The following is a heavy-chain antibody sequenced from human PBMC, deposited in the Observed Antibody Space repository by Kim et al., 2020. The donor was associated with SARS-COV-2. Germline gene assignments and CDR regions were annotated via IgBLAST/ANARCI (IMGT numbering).Heavy chain of an antibody. D-gene: IGHD3-22*01. CDR3: ARDSRYYDSSELNWYFDL. J-gene: IGHJ2*01. V-gene: IGHV3-13*04. Sequence: GGSLRLSCAASGFTFSSYDMHWVRQATGKGLEWVSAIGTAGDTYYPGSVKGRFTISRENSKNSLYLQMNSLRAGDTAVYYCARDSRYYDSSELNWYFDLWGRGTLVTVSS. CDR2: IGTAGDT. CDR1: GFTFSSYD.